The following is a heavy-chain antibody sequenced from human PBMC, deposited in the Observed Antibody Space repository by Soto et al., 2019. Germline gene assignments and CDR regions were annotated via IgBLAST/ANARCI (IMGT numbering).Heavy chain of an antibody. CDR2: ITTSGSTI. CDR3: AKEATAVALYYFDY. J-gene: IGHJ4*02. V-gene: IGHV3-11*01. Sequence: PGGSLRLSCAASGFTFSDYYMSWVRQAPGKGLEWLSYITTSGSTIYYADSVKGRFTISRDNAKNTLYLQMNSLRAEDTAVYYCAKEATAVALYYFDYWGQGTLVTVSS. D-gene: IGHD6-19*01. CDR1: GFTFSDYY.